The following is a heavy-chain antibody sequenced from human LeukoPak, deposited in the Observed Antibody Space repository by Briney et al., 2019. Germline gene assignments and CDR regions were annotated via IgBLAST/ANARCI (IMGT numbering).Heavy chain of an antibody. CDR2: ISAYNGNT. CDR3: ARATYYYYGMDV. Sequence: ASVKVSCKASGGTFSSYAISWVRQAPGQGLEWMGWISAYNGNTNYAQKLQGRVTMTTDTSTSTAYMELRSLRSDDTAVYYCARATYYYYGMDVWGQGTTVTVSS. V-gene: IGHV1-18*01. J-gene: IGHJ6*02. CDR1: GGTFSSYA.